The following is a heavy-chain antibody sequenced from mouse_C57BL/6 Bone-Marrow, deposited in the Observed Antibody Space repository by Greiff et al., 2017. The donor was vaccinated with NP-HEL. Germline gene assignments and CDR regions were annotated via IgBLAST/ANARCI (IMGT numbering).Heavy chain of an antibody. D-gene: IGHD2-4*01. CDR2: ILPGSGST. J-gene: IGHJ2*01. V-gene: IGHV1-9*01. CDR3: ARNPPFYYDYVLYFDY. Sequence: VQLQQSGAELMKPGASVKLSCKATGYTFTGYWIEWVKQRPGHGLEWIGEILPGSGSTNYNEKFKGKATFTADTSSNTAYMQLSSLTTEDSAIYYCARNPPFYYDYVLYFDYWGQGTTLTVSS. CDR1: GYTFTGYW.